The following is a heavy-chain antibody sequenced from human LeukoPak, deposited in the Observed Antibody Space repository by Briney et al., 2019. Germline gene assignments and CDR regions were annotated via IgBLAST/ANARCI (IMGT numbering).Heavy chain of an antibody. CDR2: ISSSGSTI. CDR3: AREPPPEIVATIDGYYYYYYMDV. V-gene: IGHV3-48*03. Sequence: GGSQRLSCAASGFTFSSYEMNWVRQAPGKGLEWVSYISSSGSTIYYADSVKGRFTISRDNAKNSLYLQMNSLRAEDTAVYYCAREPPPEIVATIDGYYYYYYMDVWGKGTTVTVSS. CDR1: GFTFSSYE. J-gene: IGHJ6*03. D-gene: IGHD5-12*01.